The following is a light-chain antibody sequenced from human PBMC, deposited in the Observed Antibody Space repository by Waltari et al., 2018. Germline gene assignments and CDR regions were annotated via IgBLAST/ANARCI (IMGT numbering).Light chain of an antibody. Sequence: QSALTQPASVSGSPGQSITISCTGTSSDIGPYNFFSLYQKHPGKAPKAMIYDVNNRPSGVSSRFSGSKSGNTASLTISGLQAEDEADYYCSSYTTGSTRYVFGSGTKVTVL. CDR1: SSDIGPYNF. J-gene: IGLJ1*01. CDR2: DVN. V-gene: IGLV2-14*03. CDR3: SSYTTGSTRYV.